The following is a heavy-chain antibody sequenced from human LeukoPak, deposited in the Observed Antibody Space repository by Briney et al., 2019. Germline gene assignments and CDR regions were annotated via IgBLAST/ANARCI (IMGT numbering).Heavy chain of an antibody. J-gene: IGHJ4*02. D-gene: IGHD3-22*01. V-gene: IGHV5-51*01. Sequence: GESLKISCKGSGYSFTSYWIGWVRQMPGKGLEYMWIIYPGYYETRYSSSFQGQVTISGDKSISTAYLQWSSLKASDTAMYYCARTGITMIVVAPEYYFDYWGQGTLVTVSS. CDR1: GYSFTSYW. CDR3: ARTGITMIVVAPEYYFDY. CDR2: IYPGYYET.